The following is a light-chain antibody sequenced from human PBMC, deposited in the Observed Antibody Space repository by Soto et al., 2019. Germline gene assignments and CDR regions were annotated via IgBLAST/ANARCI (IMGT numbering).Light chain of an antibody. CDR3: SSYTSSSTRV. J-gene: IGLJ3*02. CDR2: DVS. Sequence: QSALTQPTSMSGSPGQSITISCTGTSSDVGGYNYVSWYQQHPGKAPKLMIYDVSSRPSGVSNRFSGSKSGNTASLTISGLKAEDEADYYCSSYTSSSTRVFGGGTKLTVL. CDR1: SSDVGGYNY. V-gene: IGLV2-14*01.